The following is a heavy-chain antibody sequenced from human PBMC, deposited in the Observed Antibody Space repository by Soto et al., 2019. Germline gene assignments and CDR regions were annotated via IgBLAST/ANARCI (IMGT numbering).Heavy chain of an antibody. J-gene: IGHJ4*02. CDR3: AKDAVYNDGLWLMAE. Sequence: LRLSCAASGFNFNNLAMIWVRQSPGRGLEWVSGIYGSGGGKIYADSVKGRFSISRDNSRNTLYLQMTSLTDEDTAVYYCAKDAVYNDGLWLMAEWGRGTLVTSPQ. V-gene: IGHV3-23*05. D-gene: IGHD2-21*01. CDR1: GFNFNNLA. CDR2: IYGSGGGK.